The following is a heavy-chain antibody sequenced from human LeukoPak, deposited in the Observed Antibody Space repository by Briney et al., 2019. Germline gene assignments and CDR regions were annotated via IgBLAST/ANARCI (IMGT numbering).Heavy chain of an antibody. V-gene: IGHV4-39*07. J-gene: IGHJ5*02. CDR3: ARVGDYGDYGFDP. Sequence: SETLSLTCTVSGGSISSSSYYWGWIRQPPGKGLGWIGSIYYSGSTNYSPSLKSRVTISVDTSKIQFSLKLSSVTAADTAVYYCARVGDYGDYGFDPWGQGTLVTVSS. CDR2: IYYSGST. CDR1: GGSISSSSYY. D-gene: IGHD4-17*01.